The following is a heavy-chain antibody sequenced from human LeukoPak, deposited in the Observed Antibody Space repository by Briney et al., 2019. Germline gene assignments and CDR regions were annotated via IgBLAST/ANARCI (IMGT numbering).Heavy chain of an antibody. Sequence: SVKVSCKASGGTFSSYAISWVRQAPGQGLEWIGRIIPILGIANYAQKFQGRVTITADKSTSTAYMKMSSMRSEDTAVYYCTKDIVVVPAAEKYSNYEDYWGQGTLVTVSS. CDR1: GGTFSSYA. CDR2: IIPILGIA. D-gene: IGHD2-2*01. J-gene: IGHJ4*02. V-gene: IGHV1-69*04. CDR3: TKDIVVVPAAEKYSNYEDY.